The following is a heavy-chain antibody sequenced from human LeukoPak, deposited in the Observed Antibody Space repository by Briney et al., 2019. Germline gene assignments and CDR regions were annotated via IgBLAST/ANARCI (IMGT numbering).Heavy chain of an antibody. CDR3: SKAGRGYSYGSYDWFDA. CDR2: ISLNSGSI. V-gene: IGHV3-9*01. Sequence: PGRSLRLSCAASGFSFVDYAMHWVRQAPGKGLEWVSGISLNSGSIGKADSVKGRFTITRDKDNTTLYLQMKRLRAEDTALYYCSKAGRGYSYGSYDWFDAWGQGTLVTVSS. CDR1: GFSFVDYA. J-gene: IGHJ5*02. D-gene: IGHD5-18*01.